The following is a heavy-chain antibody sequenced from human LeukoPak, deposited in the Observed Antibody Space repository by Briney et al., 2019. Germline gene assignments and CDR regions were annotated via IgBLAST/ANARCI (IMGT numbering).Heavy chain of an antibody. V-gene: IGHV4-39*01. D-gene: IGHD3-22*01. Sequence: SETLSLTCSVSGDAITGSSYYWGWIRQPPGKGLEWLGSMYYSGSTYSNPSLKSRVTMSADTSKNQFSLKLSSVSAADTAVYYCARQYYDNTGYYYFDYWGQGTLVTVSS. CDR3: ARQYYDNTGYYYFDY. CDR1: GDAITGSSYY. CDR2: MYYSGST. J-gene: IGHJ4*02.